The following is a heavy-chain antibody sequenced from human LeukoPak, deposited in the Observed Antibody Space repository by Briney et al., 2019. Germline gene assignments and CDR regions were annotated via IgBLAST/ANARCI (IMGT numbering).Heavy chain of an antibody. Sequence: SETLSLICTVSAGSISSYYWNRIRQPPRKGLEWIGYIFYSMNTNYNPSPKSRATISIDTSKNQFSLELSSVTAADTAVYYCAREPGGTYYDSSGHPVYWYFDLWGRGTLATVSS. CDR2: IFYSMNT. J-gene: IGHJ2*01. D-gene: IGHD3-22*01. V-gene: IGHV4-59*01. CDR1: AGSISSYY. CDR3: AREPGGTYYDSSGHPVYWYFDL.